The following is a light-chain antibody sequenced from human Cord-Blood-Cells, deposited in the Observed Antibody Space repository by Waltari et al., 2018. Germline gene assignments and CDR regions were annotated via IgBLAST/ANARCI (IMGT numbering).Light chain of an antibody. Sequence: QSALTQPASVSGSPGQSITISCTGTSSDVGGYNYVSWYQQHPGKAPKLMLYDVSNRPSGVSNRFPGSNAGNTASLPCSGLQAEDEADYYCSSYTSSSTLVFGGGTKLTVL. CDR2: DVS. J-gene: IGLJ3*02. CDR1: SSDVGGYNY. V-gene: IGLV2-14*01. CDR3: SSYTSSSTLV.